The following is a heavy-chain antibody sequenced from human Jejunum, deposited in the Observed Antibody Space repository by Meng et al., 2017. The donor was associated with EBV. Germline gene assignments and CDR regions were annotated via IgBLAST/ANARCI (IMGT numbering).Heavy chain of an antibody. V-gene: IGHV4-61*01. CDR1: GDSVTSDTYS. Sequence: QVQLLQPGPGVVKPAEPLSLTCTAAGDSVTSDTYSWGWIRQPQGKGLEWIGYIYIGGRTNSIPSHRTRVTISLETSKTHFPLKLSSVTAADPAIYCWAYYLGGGGGVGSWGQGTLVTVSS. CDR2: IYIGGRT. J-gene: IGHJ4*02. CDR3: AYYLGGGGGVGS. D-gene: IGHD2-15*01.